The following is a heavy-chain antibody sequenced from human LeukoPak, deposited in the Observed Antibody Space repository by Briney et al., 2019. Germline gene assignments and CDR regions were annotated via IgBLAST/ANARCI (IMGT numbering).Heavy chain of an antibody. CDR3: AREVLAARPGTIDY. CDR2: ISSSSSYI. D-gene: IGHD6-6*01. V-gene: IGHV3-21*01. Sequence: GGSLRLSCAASGFTFSSYSMNWVRQAPGKGLEWVSSISSSSSYIYYADSVKGRFTISRDNAKNSLYLQMNSLRAEDTAVYYCAREVLAARPGTIDYWGQGTLVTVSS. CDR1: GFTFSSYS. J-gene: IGHJ4*02.